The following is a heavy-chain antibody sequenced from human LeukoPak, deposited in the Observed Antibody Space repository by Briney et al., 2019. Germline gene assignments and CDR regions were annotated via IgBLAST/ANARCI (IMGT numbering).Heavy chain of an antibody. Sequence: SETLSLTCTVSGVSITDYYWSWIRQPPGKGLEWIAYIFHTGDTRYNPSLKSRITISLDTSKNQFSLKLNSVTAADTAVYYCARSAIFGVVDGMDVWGQGTTVTVSS. CDR1: GVSITDYY. CDR2: IFHTGDT. CDR3: ARSAIFGVVDGMDV. J-gene: IGHJ6*02. V-gene: IGHV4-59*08. D-gene: IGHD3-3*01.